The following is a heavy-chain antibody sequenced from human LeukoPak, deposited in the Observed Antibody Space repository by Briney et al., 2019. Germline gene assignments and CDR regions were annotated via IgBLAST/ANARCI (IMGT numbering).Heavy chain of an antibody. CDR2: IYYSGST. J-gene: IGHJ4*02. Sequence: PSETLSLTCAVYGGSCSGYYWSWIRQPPGKGLGWFGYIYYSGSTNYNPSLKRRVTISVDTSKNQFSLKLSSVTAADTGVYYCARGRRVRGGNFDYWGQGTLVTVSS. CDR1: GGSCSGYY. D-gene: IGHD3-10*01. CDR3: ARGRRVRGGNFDY. V-gene: IGHV4-59*01.